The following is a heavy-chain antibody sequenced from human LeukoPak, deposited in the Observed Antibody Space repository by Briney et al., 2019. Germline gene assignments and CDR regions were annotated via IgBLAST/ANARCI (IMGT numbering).Heavy chain of an antibody. CDR2: INSDGSST. Sequence: PGGSLRLSCAASGFTFRNYWMHWVRQAAGKGLVWVSRINSDGSSTTYADSVKGRLTISRDNAKNTLYLQMNSLRAEDTAVYYCAKAGDYSYFDYWGQGTLVTVSS. J-gene: IGHJ4*02. V-gene: IGHV3-74*01. CDR1: GFTFRNYW. D-gene: IGHD4-11*01. CDR3: AKAGDYSYFDY.